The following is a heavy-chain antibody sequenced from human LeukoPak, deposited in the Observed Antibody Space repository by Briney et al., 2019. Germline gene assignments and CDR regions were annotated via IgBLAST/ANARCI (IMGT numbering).Heavy chain of an antibody. V-gene: IGHV3-20*04. CDR3: AKLSWNDKGRFDC. Sequence: GGSLRLSCAASGFTFDDYGMSWVRQAPGKGLEWVSGINWNGGSTGYADSVKGRFTISRDNAKNSLYLQMNSLRAEDTAVYYCAKLSWNDKGRFDCWGQGTLVTVSS. CDR1: GFTFDDYG. D-gene: IGHD1-1*01. CDR2: INWNGGST. J-gene: IGHJ4*02.